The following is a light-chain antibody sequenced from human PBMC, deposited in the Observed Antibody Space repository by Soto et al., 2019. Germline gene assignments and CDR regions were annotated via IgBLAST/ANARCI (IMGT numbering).Light chain of an antibody. CDR3: QQYNNLPLT. J-gene: IGKJ4*01. Sequence: DIQMTQSPSSLSASVGDRVTITCQASQDISSSLNWYQQRPGKAPNLLIYDASNLETGVPSRFSGSGSGTHFTLTISSLQPEDIATYHCQQYNNLPLTFGGGTKVEIK. CDR2: DAS. CDR1: QDISSS. V-gene: IGKV1-33*01.